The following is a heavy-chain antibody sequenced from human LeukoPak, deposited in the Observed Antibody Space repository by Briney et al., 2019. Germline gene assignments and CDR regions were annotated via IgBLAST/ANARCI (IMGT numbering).Heavy chain of an antibody. V-gene: IGHV3-30-3*01. CDR3: ARADDDYGAFDY. D-gene: IGHD4-17*01. CDR1: GFIFRSYW. Sequence: SGGSLRLSCVASGFIFRSYWMDWVRQAPGKGLEWVAVISYDGSNKYYADSVKGRFTISRDNSKNTLYLQMNSLRAEDTAVYYCARADDDYGAFDYWGQGTLVTVSS. J-gene: IGHJ4*02. CDR2: ISYDGSNK.